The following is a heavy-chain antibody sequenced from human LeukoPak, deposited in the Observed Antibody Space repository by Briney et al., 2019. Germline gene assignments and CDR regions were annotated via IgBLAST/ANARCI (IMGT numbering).Heavy chain of an antibody. CDR3: AKDIVVVPAAIDY. V-gene: IGHV3-23*01. D-gene: IGHD2-2*01. J-gene: IGHJ4*02. Sequence: SGGSLRLSCAASGFTFSSYAMSWVRQAPGKGLEWVSAISGSGGSTYYADSVKGRFTISRDNSKNTLYLQMHSLRAEDTAVYYCAKDIVVVPAAIDYWGQGTLVTVSS. CDR2: ISGSGGST. CDR1: GFTFSSYA.